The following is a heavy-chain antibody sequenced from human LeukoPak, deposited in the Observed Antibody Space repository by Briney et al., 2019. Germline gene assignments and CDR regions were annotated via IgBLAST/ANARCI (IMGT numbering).Heavy chain of an antibody. V-gene: IGHV3-33*06. Sequence: GRSLRLSCAASSFTFSNYGMHWVRQAPGKGLEGVAVIWFDGTSKYYADSVKGRFTISRDNSKNTLYLQMNSLRAEDTAVYYCAKGAHITMVRGALENLGQGTLVTVSS. CDR3: AKGAHITMVRGALEN. CDR2: IWFDGTSK. J-gene: IGHJ4*02. CDR1: SFTFSNYG. D-gene: IGHD3-10*01.